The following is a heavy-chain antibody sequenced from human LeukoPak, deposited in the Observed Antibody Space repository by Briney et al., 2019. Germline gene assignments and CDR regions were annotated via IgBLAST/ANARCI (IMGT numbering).Heavy chain of an antibody. CDR3: ASLLDAFDI. Sequence: GGSLRLSCPASGFTFSRYVMHWVRQAPGKGLEWVAAIWYDGSNIYYADSLKGRFTISRDNSRNTLYLQVNNLRAEDTAVYYCASLLDAFDIWGQGTMVTVS. V-gene: IGHV3-33*01. D-gene: IGHD2-21*01. CDR2: IWYDGSNI. J-gene: IGHJ3*02. CDR1: GFTFSRYV.